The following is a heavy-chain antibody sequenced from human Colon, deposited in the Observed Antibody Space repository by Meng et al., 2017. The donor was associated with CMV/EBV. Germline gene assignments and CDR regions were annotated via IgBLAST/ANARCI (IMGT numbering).Heavy chain of an antibody. Sequence: VQLGQSGGGVKEPGASTKVSCKTSGYTINGYFMHWVRQAPGQGLEWMGWINPVTGDTSYAQKFQVRVTMTRDTSISTAYMELSSLRSDDTAVYYCATFGGDFDYWGQGTLVTVSS. V-gene: IGHV1-2*02. CDR2: INPVTGDT. J-gene: IGHJ4*02. CDR3: ATFGGDFDY. D-gene: IGHD3-3*01. CDR1: GYTINGYF.